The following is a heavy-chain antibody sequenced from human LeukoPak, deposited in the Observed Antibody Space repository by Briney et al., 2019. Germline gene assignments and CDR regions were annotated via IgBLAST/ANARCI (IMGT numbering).Heavy chain of an antibody. CDR3: GAAASGAFDY. Sequence: SGGSLRLSCAASGFTFSSYDMTWVRQAPGKGLEWVANVKPDGSETNYVDSVKGRFTISRDNAKNSLYLQVNILRAEDTAVYYCGAAASGAFDYWGQGTLVTVSS. J-gene: IGHJ4*02. CDR1: GFTFSSYD. CDR2: VKPDGSET. D-gene: IGHD2-2*01. V-gene: IGHV3-7*03.